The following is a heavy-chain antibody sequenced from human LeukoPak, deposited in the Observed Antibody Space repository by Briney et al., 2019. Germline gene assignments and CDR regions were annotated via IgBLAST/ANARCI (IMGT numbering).Heavy chain of an antibody. J-gene: IGHJ4*02. CDR1: GGSISSSSYY. V-gene: IGHV4-39*01. Sequence: PSETLSLTCTVSGGSISSSSYYWGWIRQPPGKGVEWIGSIYYSGSTYYNPSLKSRVTISVDTSKNQFSLKLSSVTAADTAVYYCARQWFFSVGATHVDYWGQGTLVTVSS. CDR2: IYYSGST. D-gene: IGHD2-15*01. CDR3: ARQWFFSVGATHVDY.